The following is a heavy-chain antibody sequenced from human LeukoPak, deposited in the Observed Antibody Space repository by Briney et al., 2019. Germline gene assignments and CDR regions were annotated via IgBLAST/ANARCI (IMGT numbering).Heavy chain of an antibody. CDR2: IQEDGSEK. D-gene: IGHD6-19*01. J-gene: IGHJ4*02. V-gene: IGHV3-7*03. Sequence: GGSLRLSCAASGFTFSHYWMSWVRQALGKGLEWVANIQEDGSEKYYVDSVEGRFTISRDNDKSSVYLQMNSLRAADTAVYYCARQLAVAAPYFDYWGQGTLVTVSS. CDR3: ARQLAVAAPYFDY. CDR1: GFTFSHYW.